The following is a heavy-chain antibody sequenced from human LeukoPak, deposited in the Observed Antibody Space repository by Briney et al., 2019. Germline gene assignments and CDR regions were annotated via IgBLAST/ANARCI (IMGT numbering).Heavy chain of an antibody. Sequence: SETLSLTCTISGGSISSYYWSWIRQPPGKGLEWIGYIDDSGNTNYNPSLKSQVAISVDKSKNQFSLKLSFVTAADTAMYYCARSDYHNSGSHTVFDAFDIWGQGTRVTVSS. CDR3: ARSDYHNSGSHTVFDAFDI. CDR1: GGSISSYY. D-gene: IGHD3-10*01. J-gene: IGHJ3*02. CDR2: IDDSGNT. V-gene: IGHV4-59*01.